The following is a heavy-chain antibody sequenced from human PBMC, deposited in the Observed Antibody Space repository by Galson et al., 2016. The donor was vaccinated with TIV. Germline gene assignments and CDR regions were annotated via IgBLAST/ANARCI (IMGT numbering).Heavy chain of an antibody. D-gene: IGHD2-2*02. CDR2: IRSSSSYK. CDR3: TKDTRRGCDNANCYIYNFYFYGLDV. Sequence: SLRLSCAASGFTFSSYTMTWVRQAPGKGLEWVSSIRSSSSYKSYADSVKGRFTISRDNAKNSLYLQMNSLRAEDTALYYCTKDTRRGCDNANCYIYNFYFYGLDVWGRGTTVTVSS. V-gene: IGHV3-21*04. J-gene: IGHJ6*02. CDR1: GFTFSSYT.